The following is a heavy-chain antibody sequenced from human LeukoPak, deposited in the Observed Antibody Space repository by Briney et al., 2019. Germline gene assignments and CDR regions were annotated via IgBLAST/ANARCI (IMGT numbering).Heavy chain of an antibody. CDR1: GGSMSTYF. J-gene: IGHJ4*02. CDR3: ARGDDPAEY. V-gene: IGHV4-4*07. Sequence: SETLSLTCTVSGGSMSTYFWSWIRQPAGKGLEWIGRIYTSGSTNYNPSLKSRVTMSVDRARNQFSLKLSSVTAADTAEYYCARGDDPAEYWGQGTLVTVSS. CDR2: IYTSGST.